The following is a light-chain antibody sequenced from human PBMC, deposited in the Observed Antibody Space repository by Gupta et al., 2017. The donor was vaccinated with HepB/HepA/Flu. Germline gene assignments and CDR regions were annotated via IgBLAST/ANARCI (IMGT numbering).Light chain of an antibody. J-gene: IGLJ2*01. CDR2: GND. CDR3: SGWDDSVNGVL. V-gene: IGLV1-44*01. Sequence: VLPQPSSSSGTPGPRVTISCSGSSSNLGSNTVNWYRQLPGAAPNLLIFGNDRRPSGVLARFSVSKSGASASLAISALQSEDEAHYYCSGWDDSVNGVLFGGGTKLTVL. CDR1: SSNLGSNT.